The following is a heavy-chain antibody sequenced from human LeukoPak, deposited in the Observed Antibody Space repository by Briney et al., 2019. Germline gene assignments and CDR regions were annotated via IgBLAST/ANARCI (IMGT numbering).Heavy chain of an antibody. CDR3: ASDIVGGRMAFDY. Sequence: PSETLSLTCTVSGGSISSGGYYWSWIRQPPGKGLEWIGYIYHSGSTYYNPSLKSRVTISVDTSKNQFSLKLSSVTAADTAVYYCASDIVGGRMAFDYWGQGTLVTVSS. CDR2: IYHSGST. D-gene: IGHD1-26*01. J-gene: IGHJ4*02. CDR1: GGSISSGGYY. V-gene: IGHV4-30-2*01.